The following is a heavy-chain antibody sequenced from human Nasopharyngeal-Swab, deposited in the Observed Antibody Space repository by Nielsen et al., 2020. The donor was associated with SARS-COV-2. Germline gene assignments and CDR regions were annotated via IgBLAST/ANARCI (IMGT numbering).Heavy chain of an antibody. CDR2: ISSSSSYT. J-gene: IGHJ4*02. V-gene: IGHV3-11*06. CDR3: AREGRPQDRFDY. CDR1: GFTFSDYY. D-gene: IGHD2-15*01. Sequence: GESLKISCAVSGFTFSDYYMSWIRQAPGKGLEWVSYISSSSSYTNYADSVKGRFTISRDNAKSSLYLQMNSLRAEDTAVYYCAREGRPQDRFDYWGQGTLVTVSS.